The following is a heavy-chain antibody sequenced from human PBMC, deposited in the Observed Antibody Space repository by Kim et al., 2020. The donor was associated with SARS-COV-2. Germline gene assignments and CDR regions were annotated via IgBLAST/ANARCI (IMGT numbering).Heavy chain of an antibody. J-gene: IGHJ6*02. CDR2: ISSNGGST. CDR1: GFTFSSYA. V-gene: IGHV3-64*01. D-gene: IGHD3-9*01. CDR3: ARGLSDILTGYYESERDYYGMDV. Sequence: GGSLRLSCAASGFTFSSYAMHWVRQAPGKGLEYVSAISSNGGSTYYANSVKGRFTISRDNSKNTLYLQMGSLRAEDMAVYYCARGLSDILTGYYESERDYYGMDVWGQGTTVTVSS.